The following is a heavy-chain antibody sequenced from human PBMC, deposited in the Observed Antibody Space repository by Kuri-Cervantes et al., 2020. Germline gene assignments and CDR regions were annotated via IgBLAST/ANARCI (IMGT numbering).Heavy chain of an antibody. J-gene: IGHJ4*02. V-gene: IGHV4-39*01. CDR1: GGSISSSSYY. CDR2: IYYSGST. Sequence: PSETLSLTCTVSGGSISSSSYYWGWIRQPPGKGLEWIGSIYYSGSTYYNPSLKSRVTISVDTSKNQFSLKLSSVTAADTAVYYCARGVMATIIGIIGAYFDYWGQGTLVTVSS. D-gene: IGHD5-24*01. CDR3: ARGVMATIIGIIGAYFDY.